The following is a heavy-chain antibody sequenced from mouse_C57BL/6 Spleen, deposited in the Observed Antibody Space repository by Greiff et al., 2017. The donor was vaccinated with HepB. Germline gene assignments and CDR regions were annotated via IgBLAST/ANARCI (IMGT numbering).Heavy chain of an antibody. CDR3: ARRGVGYYVCAMDV. J-gene: IGHJ4*01. D-gene: IGHD2-3*01. CDR2: IGSGGSYT. CDR1: GFTFSSYG. V-gene: IGHV5-6*02. Sequence: EVMLVESGGDLVKPGGSLKLSCAASGFTFSSYGMSWVRQTPDKRLEWVATIGSGGSYTYYPDNVKGRFTISRDNATNTLYLQMSSLKSEDSAMCACARRGVGYYVCAMDVWGKGTSVTVSS.